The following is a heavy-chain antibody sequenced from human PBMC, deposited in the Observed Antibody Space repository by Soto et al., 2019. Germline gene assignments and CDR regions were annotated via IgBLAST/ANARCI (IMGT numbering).Heavy chain of an antibody. CDR2: IYYSGST. CDR1: GVSVSSGSYY. J-gene: IGHJ4*02. D-gene: IGHD6-13*01. Sequence: SETLSLTCTVSGVSVSSGSYYWSWIRQPPGKGLECIGYIYYSGSTNYNPSLKSRVTISVDTSKNQFSLKLSSVTAADTAVYYFARVSSSWGLVNYFDYWGQGTLVTVSS. CDR3: ARVSSSWGLVNYFDY. V-gene: IGHV4-61*01.